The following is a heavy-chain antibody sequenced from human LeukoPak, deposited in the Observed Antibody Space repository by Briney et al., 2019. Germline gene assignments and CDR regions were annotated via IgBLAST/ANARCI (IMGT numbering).Heavy chain of an antibody. CDR1: GFTFDDYA. V-gene: IGHV3-9*01. CDR2: ISWNSGSI. Sequence: PGGSLRLSCAASGFTFDDYAMHWVRQAPGKGLEWVSGISWNSGSIGYADSVKGRFTISRDNAKNSLYLQMNSLRAEDTAWYYCAKEQYCSGGSCFYWGQGTLVTVSS. D-gene: IGHD2-15*01. J-gene: IGHJ4*02. CDR3: AKEQYCSGGSCFY.